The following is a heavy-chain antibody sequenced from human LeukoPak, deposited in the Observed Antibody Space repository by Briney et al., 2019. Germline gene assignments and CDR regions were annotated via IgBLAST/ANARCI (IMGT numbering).Heavy chain of an antibody. CDR3: ARHERFGELFYGMDV. CDR2: IDPSDSYT. Sequence: GESLKISCKGSGYSFTSYWISWVRQMPGKGLEWMGRIDPSDSYTNYSPSFQGHVTISADKSISTAYLQWSSLKASDTAMYYCARHERFGELFYGMDVWGKGTTVTVSS. J-gene: IGHJ6*04. CDR1: GYSFTSYW. D-gene: IGHD3-10*01. V-gene: IGHV5-10-1*01.